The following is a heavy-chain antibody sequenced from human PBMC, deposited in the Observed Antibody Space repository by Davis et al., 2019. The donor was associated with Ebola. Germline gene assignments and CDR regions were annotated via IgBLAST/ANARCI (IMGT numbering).Heavy chain of an antibody. CDR1: GFIFSSYV. CDR3: AKRPDVVLPDVSFYYYGMDV. J-gene: IGHJ6*04. CDR2: LGTSADT. Sequence: PGGSLRLSCAASGFIFSSYVMSWVRQAPGKGLEWVPTLGTSADTYYADSVKGRFTISRDNSKNTLYLQMNSLRAEDTATYHCAKRPDVVLPDVSFYYYGMDVWGKGTTVTVSS. D-gene: IGHD2-2*01. V-gene: IGHV3-23*01.